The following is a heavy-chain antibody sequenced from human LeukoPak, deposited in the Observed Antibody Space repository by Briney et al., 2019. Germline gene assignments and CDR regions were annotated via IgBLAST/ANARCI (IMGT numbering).Heavy chain of an antibody. CDR3: ARRNGGTGFDY. J-gene: IGHJ4*02. D-gene: IGHD1-26*01. CDR2: IYYSGST. V-gene: IGHV4-59*12. CDR1: GGSISSYY. Sequence: SETLSLTCTVSGGSISSYYWSWIRQPPGKGLEWIGYIYYSGSTNYNPSLKSRVTISVDTSKNQFSLKLSSVTAADTAVYYCARRNGGTGFDYWGQGTLVTVSS.